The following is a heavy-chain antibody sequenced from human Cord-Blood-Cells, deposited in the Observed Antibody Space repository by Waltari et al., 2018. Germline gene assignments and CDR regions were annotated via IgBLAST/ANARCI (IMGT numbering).Heavy chain of an antibody. CDR3: ARGGNRTVSSTSCYGYFQH. V-gene: IGHV4-34*01. CDR2: INHSGST. Sequence: QVQLQQWGAGLLKPSETLSLTCAVYGGSFSGYYWSWIRQPPGKGLWWIGEINHSGSTIYNPSLKSRVTISVDTAKNQFSLKLSSVTAADTAVYYCARGGNRTVSSTSCYGYFQHWGQGTLVTVSS. CDR1: GGSFSGYY. D-gene: IGHD2-2*01. J-gene: IGHJ1*01.